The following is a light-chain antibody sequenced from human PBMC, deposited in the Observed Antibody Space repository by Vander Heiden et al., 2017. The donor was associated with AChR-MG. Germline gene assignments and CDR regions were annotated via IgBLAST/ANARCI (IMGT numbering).Light chain of an antibody. CDR2: NNF. CDR3: QSYDSSLNVV. Sequence: QSVLPQPPSLAGAPGQSVTISSTGSGSNPGARYADNWFQQLPKTPPRLVIANNFDRPSGVPDRFSGSKSGTSASLTITGLQAEDEADYYCQSYDSSLNVVFGGGTKVTVL. CDR1: GSNPGARYA. V-gene: IGLV1-40*01. J-gene: IGLJ2*01.